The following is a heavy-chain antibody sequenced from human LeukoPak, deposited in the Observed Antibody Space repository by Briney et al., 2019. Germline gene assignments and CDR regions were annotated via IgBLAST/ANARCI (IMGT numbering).Heavy chain of an antibody. CDR2: IGAHNGNT. CDR1: GYTFTKYG. D-gene: IGHD3-9*01. CDR3: ARDEDTDILTGYERFDY. J-gene: IGHJ4*02. V-gene: IGHV1-18*01. Sequence: ASVKVSCKTSGYTFTKYGIIWVRQAPGQGLEWMGWIGAHNGNTNYAQKFQGRVTMTTDTSTSTAYMELRTLRSDDTAVYFCARDEDTDILTGYERFDYWGQGTLVTVSS.